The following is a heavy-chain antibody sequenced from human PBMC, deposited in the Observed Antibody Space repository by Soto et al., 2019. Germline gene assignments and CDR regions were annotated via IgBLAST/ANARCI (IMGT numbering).Heavy chain of an antibody. D-gene: IGHD3-22*01. Sequence: QVQLVQSGAEVKKPGSSVKVSCKVSGGTFSTYIISWVRQAPGQGLEWMGGIIPIFGTANYAQKFQGKVTITADKSTSTAYMELSRLRSEDTAIYYCAREDSSGYRFDYWGQGTLVTVST. V-gene: IGHV1-69*06. J-gene: IGHJ4*02. CDR2: IIPIFGTA. CDR1: GGTFSTYI. CDR3: AREDSSGYRFDY.